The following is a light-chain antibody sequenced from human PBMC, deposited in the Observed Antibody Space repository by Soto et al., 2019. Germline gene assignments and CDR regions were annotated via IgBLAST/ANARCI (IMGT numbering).Light chain of an antibody. Sequence: QSVLTQPPSASGFPGQSVTISCTGTSSDVGYYDYVSWYQQHPGKAPKLVIYEVTKRPSGVPDRVSASKSGNTASLTVSGLRAEDEADYYCSSYAGGNNFVFGSGTKVIAL. J-gene: IGLJ1*01. CDR1: SSDVGYYDY. CDR3: SSYAGGNNFV. V-gene: IGLV2-8*01. CDR2: EVT.